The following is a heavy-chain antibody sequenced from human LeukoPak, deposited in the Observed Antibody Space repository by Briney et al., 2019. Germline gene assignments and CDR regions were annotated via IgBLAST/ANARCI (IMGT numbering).Heavy chain of an antibody. V-gene: IGHV3-53*01. D-gene: IGHD1-1*01. J-gene: IGHJ3*02. CDR2: IYSGGST. CDR3: ARGWVVATGAFDM. Sequence: GGSLRLSCAASGFTVSINYMTWVRQAPGKGLEWVSVIYSGGSTYYADSVKGRFTNSRDNSKNTVYLQMNSLRAEDTAVYYCARGWVVATGAFDMWGQGTMVTVSS. CDR1: GFTVSINY.